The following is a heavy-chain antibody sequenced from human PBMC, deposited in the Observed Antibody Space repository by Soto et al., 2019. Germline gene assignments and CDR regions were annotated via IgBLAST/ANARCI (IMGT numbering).Heavy chain of an antibody. V-gene: IGHV1-18*01. CDR1: GYTFTSYG. CDR2: ISAYNGNT. Sequence: ASVKVSCKASGYTFTSYGISWVRQAPGQGLEWMGWISAYNGNTNYARKLQGRVTMTTDTSTSTAYMELRSLRSDDTAVYYCARVTIEGARIAARTIDYWGQGTLVTVSS. CDR3: ARVTIEGARIAARTIDY. J-gene: IGHJ4*02. D-gene: IGHD6-6*01.